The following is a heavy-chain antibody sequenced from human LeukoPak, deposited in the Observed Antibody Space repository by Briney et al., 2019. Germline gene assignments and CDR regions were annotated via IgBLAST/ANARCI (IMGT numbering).Heavy chain of an antibody. D-gene: IGHD2/OR15-2a*01. J-gene: IGHJ4*02. CDR1: GFTFSTFW. CDR3: AKQRGIYMYRPFED. CDR2: IRGDGSNT. V-gene: IGHV3-74*01. Sequence: SGGSLRLSCAASGFTFSTFWMNWVRQAPGQGLVWVSRIRGDGSNTVYADSVKGRFTISRDNAKNTLYLQMNSLRAEDTAIYYCAKQRGIYMYRPFEDWGQGTLVTVSS.